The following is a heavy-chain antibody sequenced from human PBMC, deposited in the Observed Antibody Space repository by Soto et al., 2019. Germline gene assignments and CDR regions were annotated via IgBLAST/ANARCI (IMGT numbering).Heavy chain of an antibody. CDR3: ASWSLGYCTNGVCYTEGPWFDP. Sequence: QVQLVQSGAEVKKPGSSVKVSCKASGGTFSSYAISWVRQAPGQGLEWMGGIIPIFGTANYAQKFQGRVTITADESTSTAYMGLSSLRSEDTAVYYCASWSLGYCTNGVCYTEGPWFDPWGQGTLVTVSS. CDR2: IIPIFGTA. D-gene: IGHD2-8*01. J-gene: IGHJ5*02. CDR1: GGTFSSYA. V-gene: IGHV1-69*12.